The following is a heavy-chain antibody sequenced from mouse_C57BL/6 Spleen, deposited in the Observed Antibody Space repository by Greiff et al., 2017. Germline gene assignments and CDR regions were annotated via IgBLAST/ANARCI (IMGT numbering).Heavy chain of an antibody. CDR1: GYTFTSYW. CDR2: INPSSGCT. D-gene: IGHD2-4*01. CDR3: ARSEDYYDYGPYAMDY. V-gene: IGHV1-7*01. J-gene: IGHJ4*01. Sequence: QVQLQQSGAELAKPGASVKLSCKASGYTFTSYWMHWVKQRPGRGLEWIGYINPSSGCTKYNQKFKDKATLTADKSSSTAYMQLSSLTSAASAVFYGARSEDYYDYGPYAMDYWGQGTSVTVSS.